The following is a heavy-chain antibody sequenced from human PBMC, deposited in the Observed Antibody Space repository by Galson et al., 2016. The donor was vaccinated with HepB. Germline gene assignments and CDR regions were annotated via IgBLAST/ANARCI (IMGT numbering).Heavy chain of an antibody. J-gene: IGHJ6*02. CDR2: ISDSSSYI. CDR3: ARAFRGSGYYASLRYGMDV. CDR1: GFIFSTYS. Sequence: SLRLSCAASGFIFSTYSMNWVRQAPGKGLEWVSSISDSSSYIYYADSVKGRFTISRDNAKSSLSLQMDSLRAEDTAVYYCARAFRGSGYYASLRYGMDVWGQGTTVTVSS. D-gene: IGHD3-3*01. V-gene: IGHV3-21*01.